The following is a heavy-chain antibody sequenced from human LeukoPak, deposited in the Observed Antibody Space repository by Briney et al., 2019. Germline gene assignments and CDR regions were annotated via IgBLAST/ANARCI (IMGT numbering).Heavy chain of an antibody. D-gene: IGHD6-13*01. V-gene: IGHV1-69*04. Sequence: ASVKVSCKASGGTFSSYAISWVRQAPGQGLEWMGRIIPILGIANYAQKFQGRVTITADKSTSTAYMELGSLRSEDTAVYYCARGPYSSSHYYYYYYGMDVWGQGTTVTVSS. CDR2: IIPILGIA. CDR3: ARGPYSSSHYYYYYYGMDV. J-gene: IGHJ6*02. CDR1: GGTFSSYA.